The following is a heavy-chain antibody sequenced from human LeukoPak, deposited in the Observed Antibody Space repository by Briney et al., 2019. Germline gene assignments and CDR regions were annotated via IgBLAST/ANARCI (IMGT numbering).Heavy chain of an antibody. Sequence: PGGSLRLSCAASGFTFSGYWMSWVRQSPGKGLEWVANIKQDGSEKNYVDSVKGRFTISRDNAKNSLYLQMNSLRDEDTAVYYCARGLNWFDTWGQGILVIVSS. CDR1: GFTFSGYW. V-gene: IGHV3-7*01. J-gene: IGHJ5*02. CDR2: IKQDGSEK. CDR3: ARGLNWFDT.